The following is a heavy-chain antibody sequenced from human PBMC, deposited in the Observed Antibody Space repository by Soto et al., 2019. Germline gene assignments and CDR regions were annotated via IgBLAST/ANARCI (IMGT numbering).Heavy chain of an antibody. V-gene: IGHV3-23*01. Sequence: GGSLRLSCAASGFTFSTYTMNWVRQGPGQGLEWVSAIIGGGTTYYADSVKGRFTISRDNSKNTLYLQMNSLRAEDTAVYYCAKDRLYRSSSLDYWGQGTLVTVSS. CDR1: GFTFSTYT. CDR2: IIGGGTT. CDR3: AKDRLYRSSSLDY. J-gene: IGHJ4*02. D-gene: IGHD6-6*01.